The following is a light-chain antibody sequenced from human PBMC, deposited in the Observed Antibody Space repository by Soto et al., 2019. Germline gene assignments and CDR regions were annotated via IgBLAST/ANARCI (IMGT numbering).Light chain of an antibody. CDR3: CSLTTSHTYV. CDR2: HVT. J-gene: IGLJ1*01. V-gene: IGLV2-14*03. CDR1: SSDIGHYDY. Sequence: QSALTQPASVSGSPGQSITISCNGTSSDIGHYDYVSWYQQHPGKAPKLMIYHVTYRPSGVSNRYSGSKSGNSASLTISGLQADDEADYYCCSLTTSHTYVFGSGTKVTVL.